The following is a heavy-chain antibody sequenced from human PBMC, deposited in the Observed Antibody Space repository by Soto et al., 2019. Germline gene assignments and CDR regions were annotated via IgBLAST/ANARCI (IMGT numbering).Heavy chain of an antibody. J-gene: IGHJ6*02. CDR3: AREMAATYYDYIGGNYYGMDV. CDR2: IIPIFGTA. CDR1: GGTFSSYA. D-gene: IGHD3-3*01. Sequence: QVQLVQSGAEVKKPGSSVKVSCKASGGTFSSYAISWVRQAHGQGLEWMGGIIPIFGTANYAQKFQGRVTITADESTSAAYMGLSSLRSEDTAVYYCAREMAATYYDYIGGNYYGMDVWGQGTTVTVSS. V-gene: IGHV1-69*12.